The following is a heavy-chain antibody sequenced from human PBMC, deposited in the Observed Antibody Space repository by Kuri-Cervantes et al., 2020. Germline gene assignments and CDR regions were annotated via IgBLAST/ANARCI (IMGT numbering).Heavy chain of an antibody. CDR2: IYYSGST. CDR1: GGSISSGGYY. V-gene: IGHV4-31*03. D-gene: IGHD1-26*01. CDR3: AREELLGDFDY. J-gene: IGHJ4*02. Sequence: SETLSLTCTVSGGSISSGGYYWSWIRQHPGKGLEWIGYIYYSGSTYYNPSLKSRVTISVDTSKNQFSLKLSSVTAADTAVYYCAREELLGDFDYWGQGTLVTVSS.